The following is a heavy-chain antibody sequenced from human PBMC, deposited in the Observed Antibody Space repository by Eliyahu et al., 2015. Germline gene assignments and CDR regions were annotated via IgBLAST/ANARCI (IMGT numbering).Heavy chain of an antibody. CDR3: ARDHDYSGNYLED. J-gene: IGHJ4*02. D-gene: IGHD4-23*01. CDR1: GFTFSDPA. CDR2: IWYDGSNQ. Sequence: QVRLVESGGGVVQPXXSLXLXCSXXGFTFSDPAMHWVRQAPGKGLEWVAIIWYDGSNQYYADSVKGRFTISRDNSKNTVSLQMNSLRGEDTAIYYCARDHDYSGNYLEDWGQGTLVAVXS. V-gene: IGHV3-33*08.